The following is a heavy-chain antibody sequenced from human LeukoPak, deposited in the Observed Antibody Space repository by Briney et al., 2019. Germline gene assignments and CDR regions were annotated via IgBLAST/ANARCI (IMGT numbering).Heavy chain of an antibody. Sequence: ASVKVSCKASGYTFTSYGISWVRQAPGQGLEWMGWISAYNGNTNYAQKLQGRVTMTTDTSTSTAYMELRSLRSDDTAVYYCARKIAAAAPGYYYYMDVWGKGTTVTVSS. CDR3: ARKIAAAAPGYYYYMDV. J-gene: IGHJ6*03. CDR1: GYTFTSYG. CDR2: ISAYNGNT. D-gene: IGHD6-13*01. V-gene: IGHV1-18*01.